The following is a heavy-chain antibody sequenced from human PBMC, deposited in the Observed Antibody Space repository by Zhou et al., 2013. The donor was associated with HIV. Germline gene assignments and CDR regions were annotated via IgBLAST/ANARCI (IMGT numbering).Heavy chain of an antibody. CDR2: IYTSGST. CDR1: GGSISSGSYY. J-gene: IGHJ6*03. CDR3: AKLVAARDYYFYIDV. D-gene: IGHD6-13*01. Sequence: QVQLQESGPGLVKPSQTLSLTCTVSGGSISSGSYYWSWIRQPAGKGLEWIGHIYTSGSTNYNPSVKSRVTISVDTSKNQFSLKLSSVTAADTAVYYCAKLVAARDYYFYIDVWGKGTTGHRLL. V-gene: IGHV4-61*09.